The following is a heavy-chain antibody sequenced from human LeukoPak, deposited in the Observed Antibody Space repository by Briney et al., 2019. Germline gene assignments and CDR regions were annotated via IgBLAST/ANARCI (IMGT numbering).Heavy chain of an antibody. J-gene: IGHJ2*01. D-gene: IGHD6-6*01. CDR2: INHSGST. V-gene: IGHV4-34*01. Sequence: SETLSLTCAVYGGSFSGYYWSWIRQPPGNGLEWIGEINHSGSTNYNPSLKSRVTISVDTSKNQFSLKLSSVTAADTAVYYRASAVSIAARGRGAVWYFDFWGRGTLVTVSS. CDR1: GGSFSGYY. CDR3: ASAVSIAARGRGAVWYFDF.